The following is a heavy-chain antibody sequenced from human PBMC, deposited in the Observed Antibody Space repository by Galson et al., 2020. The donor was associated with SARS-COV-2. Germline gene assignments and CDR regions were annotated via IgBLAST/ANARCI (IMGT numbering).Heavy chain of an antibody. D-gene: IGHD2-15*01. Sequence: SDTLSLTFTVSACSISSYYWSWILQPPGKGLEWIGYIYYSGSTNYNPSLKSRVTISVDTSKNQFSLKLSCVTAADTGVYYCAREGLGYCSGGSCSRAFDIWGQGTMVTVSS. CDR2: IYYSGST. J-gene: IGHJ3*02. CDR3: AREGLGYCSGGSCSRAFDI. CDR1: ACSISSYY. V-gene: IGHV4-59*01.